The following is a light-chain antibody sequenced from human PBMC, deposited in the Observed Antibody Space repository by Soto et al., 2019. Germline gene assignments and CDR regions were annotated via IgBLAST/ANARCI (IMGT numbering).Light chain of an antibody. CDR1: SNDVGPYNR. Sequence: QSALSQPASVSGSPGQSLTISCTGISNDVGPYNRVSCYQHHPGKALKLILYEASKRPSGAHNRFSGSKSGNTADLTSSGLHAEDEAAYYCCSDGRSVVFSGGTKLTVL. CDR3: CSDGRSVV. J-gene: IGLJ2*01. CDR2: EAS. V-gene: IGLV2-23*01.